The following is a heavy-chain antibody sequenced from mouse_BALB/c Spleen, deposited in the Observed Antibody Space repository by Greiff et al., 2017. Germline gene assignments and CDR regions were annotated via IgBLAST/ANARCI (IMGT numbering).Heavy chain of an antibody. Sequence: EVQGVESGGGLVQPGGSRKLSCAASGFTFSDYGMAWVRQAPGKGPEWVAFISNLAYSIYYADTVTGRFTISRENAKNTLYLEMSSLRSEDTAMYYCARVLLWTFDYWGQGTTLTVSS. V-gene: IGHV5-15*02. D-gene: IGHD2-10*01. CDR2: ISNLAYSI. CDR3: ARVLLWTFDY. CDR1: GFTFSDYG. J-gene: IGHJ2*01.